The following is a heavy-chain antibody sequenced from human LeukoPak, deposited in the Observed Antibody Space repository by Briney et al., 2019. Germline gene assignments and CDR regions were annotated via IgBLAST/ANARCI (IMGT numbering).Heavy chain of an antibody. D-gene: IGHD6-6*01. Sequence: PGGSLRLSCAASGFTFSSCGMHWVRKAPGKGLEWVAFIRYDGSNKYYADSVKGRFTISRDNSKNTLYLQMNSLRAEDTAVYYCARDGVVQLALDYWGQGTLVTVSS. CDR1: GFTFSSCG. V-gene: IGHV3-30*02. CDR3: ARDGVVQLALDY. CDR2: IRYDGSNK. J-gene: IGHJ4*02.